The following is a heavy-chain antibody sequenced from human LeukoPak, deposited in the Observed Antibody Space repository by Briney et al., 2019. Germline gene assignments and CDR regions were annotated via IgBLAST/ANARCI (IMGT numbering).Heavy chain of an antibody. CDR1: GGSISSYY. Sequence: PSETLSLTCTVSGGSISSYYWSWIRQPPGKGLEWIGYIYYSGSTNYNPSLKSRVTISVDTSKNQFSLKLSSETAADTAVYYCARALRYCRDGNCFYYYVDHWGQGSLVTVSS. CDR3: ARALRYCRDGNCFYYYVDH. J-gene: IGHJ4*02. V-gene: IGHV4-59*12. CDR2: IYYSGST. D-gene: IGHD2-15*01.